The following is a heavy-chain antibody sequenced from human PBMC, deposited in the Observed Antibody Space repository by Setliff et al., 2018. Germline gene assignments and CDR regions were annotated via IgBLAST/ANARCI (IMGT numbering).Heavy chain of an antibody. CDR1: GFTFSTYA. Sequence: PGGSLRLSCAASGFTFSTYAMSWVRQAPGKGLEWLSKISGNGITIYYADSVRGRFTISRDNAKNSLFLQMNSLRVEDTAVYYCARDGVLYAMDFWGQGTTVTVSS. J-gene: IGHJ6*02. D-gene: IGHD3-10*01. CDR2: ISGNGITI. CDR3: ARDGVLYAMDF. V-gene: IGHV3-48*03.